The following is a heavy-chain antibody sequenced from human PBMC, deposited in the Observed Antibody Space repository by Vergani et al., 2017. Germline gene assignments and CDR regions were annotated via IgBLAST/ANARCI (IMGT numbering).Heavy chain of an antibody. V-gene: IGHV4-39*07. D-gene: IGHD2-2*01. J-gene: IGHJ6*02. CDR3: ASSPDGCSSTSCDLRTYYYYYGMDV. CDR1: GGSISSSSYY. Sequence: QLQLQESGPGLVKPSETLSLTCTVPGGSISSSSYYWGWIRQPPGKGLEWIGRIDYSGRTYYNPTLKRRVTIAVDTSKNMFSLKLSSVTAADTAVYYCASSPDGCSSTSCDLRTYYYYYGMDVWGQGTTVTVSS. CDR2: IDYSGRT.